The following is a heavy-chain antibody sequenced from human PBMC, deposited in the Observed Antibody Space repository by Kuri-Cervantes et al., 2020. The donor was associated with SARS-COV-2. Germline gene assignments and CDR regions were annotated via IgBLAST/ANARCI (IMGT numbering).Heavy chain of an antibody. J-gene: IGHJ5*02. Sequence: GESLKISCAASGFTFSSYAMSWVRQAPGKGLEWVSAISSSGGSTYYADSVKGRFTISRDNSKNTLYLQMNSLRAEDTAVYYCARKDYSNYDLPLDHWGQGTLVTVSS. CDR3: ARKDYSNYDLPLDH. CDR2: ISSSGGST. CDR1: GFTFSSYA. V-gene: IGHV3-23*01. D-gene: IGHD4-11*01.